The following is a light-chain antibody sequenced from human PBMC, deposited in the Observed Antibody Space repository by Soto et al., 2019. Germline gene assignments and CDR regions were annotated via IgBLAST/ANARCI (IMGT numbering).Light chain of an antibody. CDR1: QTVLYSSNNKNY. J-gene: IGKJ1*01. V-gene: IGKV4-1*01. CDR3: QQYNSLPWT. CDR2: WAS. Sequence: DIVMTQSPDSLAVSLGERATINCKSSQTVLYSSNNKNYLAWYQQKPGQPPRLLIYWASTRESGVPARFSGSGSGTDFTLTISSLQAEDVGVYYCQQYNSLPWTSGQGTKVEIK.